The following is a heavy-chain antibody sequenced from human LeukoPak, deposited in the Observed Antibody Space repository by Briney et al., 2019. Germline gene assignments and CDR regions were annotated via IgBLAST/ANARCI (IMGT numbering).Heavy chain of an antibody. CDR3: ARLPRGLIRSY. V-gene: IGHV4-61*02. Sequence: SETLSLTCTVSGGSISSGSYYWSWIRQPAGKGLEWIGRIYTSGSPNYNPSLKSRVTISVDTSKNQFSLKLSSVTAADTAVYYCARLPRGLIRSYWGQGTLVTVSS. CDR1: GGSISSGSYY. D-gene: IGHD3-16*01. CDR2: IYTSGSP. J-gene: IGHJ4*02.